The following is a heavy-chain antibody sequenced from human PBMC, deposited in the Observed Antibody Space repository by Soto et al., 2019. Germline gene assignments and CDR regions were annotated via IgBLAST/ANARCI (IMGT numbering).Heavy chain of an antibody. CDR3: ARDTDGYNSYYGMDV. J-gene: IGHJ6*02. Sequence: EASVKVSCKASGGTFSSYAISWVRQAPGQGLEWMGGIIPIFGTANYAQKFQGRVTITADESTSTAYMELSSLRSEDTAVYYCARDTDGYNSYYGMDVWGQGTTVTVSS. CDR2: IIPIFGTA. V-gene: IGHV1-69*13. CDR1: GGTFSSYA. D-gene: IGHD5-12*01.